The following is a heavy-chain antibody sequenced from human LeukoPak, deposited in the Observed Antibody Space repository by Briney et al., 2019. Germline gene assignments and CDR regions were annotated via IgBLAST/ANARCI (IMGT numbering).Heavy chain of an antibody. Sequence: GVSLRLSCAASGVTFSSYAMSWVRQAPGKGLEWVSAISGSGGSTYHADSVKGRFTISRDNSKNTLYLQMNSLRAEDTAVYYCADSSWYEIYYFDYWGQGTLVTVSS. V-gene: IGHV3-23*01. J-gene: IGHJ4*02. CDR2: ISGSGGST. CDR1: GVTFSSYA. D-gene: IGHD6-13*01. CDR3: ADSSWYEIYYFDY.